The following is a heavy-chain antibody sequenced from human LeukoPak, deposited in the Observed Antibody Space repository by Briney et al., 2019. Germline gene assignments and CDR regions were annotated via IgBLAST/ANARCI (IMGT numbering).Heavy chain of an antibody. CDR3: ARDYVYAFDY. J-gene: IGHJ4*02. Sequence: GGSLTLFCAASGFSFSSYSINWLRQAPGKGLECVSYISGDGNDKHYTHSVKGLFTISRDNAKNALYLKMNSLRAEDTAVYFCARDYVYAFDYWGQGTLVTVSS. CDR1: GFSFSSYS. V-gene: IGHV3-48*01. CDR2: ISGDGNDK. D-gene: IGHD2/OR15-2a*01.